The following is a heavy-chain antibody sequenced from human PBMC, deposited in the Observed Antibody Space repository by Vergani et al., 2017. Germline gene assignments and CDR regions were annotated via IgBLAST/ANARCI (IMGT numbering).Heavy chain of an antibody. CDR1: GFTFSSYA. D-gene: IGHD6-25*01. CDR2: ISGSGGST. CDR3: AKLVATGKDLFDY. V-gene: IGHV3-23*04. Sequence: VQLVESGGGVVQPGGSLRLSCAASGFTFSSYAMSWVRQAPGKGLEWVSGISGSGGSTYYADSVKGRFTISRDNSKSTLYLQMNSLRAEDTAVYYCAKLVATGKDLFDYWGQGTLVTVSS. J-gene: IGHJ4*02.